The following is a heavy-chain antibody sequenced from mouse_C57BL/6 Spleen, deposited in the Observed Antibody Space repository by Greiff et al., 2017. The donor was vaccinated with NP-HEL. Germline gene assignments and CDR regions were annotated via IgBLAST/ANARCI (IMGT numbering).Heavy chain of an antibody. CDR3: ARNPLDYSYAIDD. D-gene: IGHD2-13*01. V-gene: IGHV2-9-1*01. J-gene: IGHJ4*01. CDR1: GFSLTSYA. Sequence: QVQLKQSGAGLVAPSQRLSFPCTVSGFSLTSYAISWVRQPPGKGLEWLGVIWTGGGTPYNSAHKTRVSISKYNSKSQVFLKMNSLQTYYTARYYCARNPLDYSYAIDDWGQGTSVTVAS. CDR2: IWTGGGT.